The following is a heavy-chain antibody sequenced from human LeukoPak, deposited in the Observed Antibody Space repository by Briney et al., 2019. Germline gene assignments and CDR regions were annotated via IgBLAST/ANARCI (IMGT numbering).Heavy chain of an antibody. J-gene: IGHJ4*02. V-gene: IGHV3-23*01. Sequence: PGGSLRLSCAAFGFTFSSYAISWVRQAPGKGLEWVSTITSGGGSTYYADSVKGRFTISRDNSKNMLHLQMNSLRAEDTAVYYCAKDHPDCRGTSCLLFDCWGQGTLVTVSS. D-gene: IGHD2-2*01. CDR3: AKDHPDCRGTSCLLFDC. CDR2: ITSGGGST. CDR1: GFTFSSYA.